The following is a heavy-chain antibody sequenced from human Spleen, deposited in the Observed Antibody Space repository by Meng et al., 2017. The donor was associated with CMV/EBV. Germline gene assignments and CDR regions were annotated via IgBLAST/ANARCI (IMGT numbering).Heavy chain of an antibody. CDR2: INKDGSKK. D-gene: IGHD5-18*01. Sequence: GGSRRLSCTASGFTFSSYWMTWVRQAPGKGLEWVADINKDGSKKDYVDSVKGRFTISRDNAENSLYLQMNSLRAEDTALYYCARDFRYSYGYVDSFYYYGMDVWGQGTTVTVSS. CDR1: GFTFSSYW. V-gene: IGHV3-7*01. J-gene: IGHJ6*02. CDR3: ARDFRYSYGYVDSFYYYGMDV.